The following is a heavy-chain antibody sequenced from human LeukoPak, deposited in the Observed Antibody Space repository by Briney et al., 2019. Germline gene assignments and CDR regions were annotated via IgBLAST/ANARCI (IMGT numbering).Heavy chain of an antibody. CDR1: GGTFSSYS. D-gene: IGHD3-9*01. CDR2: INPNSGGT. CDR3: ARELRYFDWSRRYYFDY. V-gene: IGHV1-2*02. J-gene: IGHJ4*02. Sequence: ASVKVSCKASGGTFSSYSISWVRQAPGQGLEWMGWINPNSGGTNYAQKFQGRVTMTRDTSISTAYMELSRLRSDDTAVYYCARELRYFDWSRRYYFDYWGQGTLVTVSS.